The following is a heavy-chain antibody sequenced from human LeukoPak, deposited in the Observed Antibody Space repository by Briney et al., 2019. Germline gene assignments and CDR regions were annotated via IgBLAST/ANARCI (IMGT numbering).Heavy chain of an antibody. Sequence: PGGSLRLSCAGDGFTLSRNWMNWVRQAPGKGLEWVANIKQDGSDKYYVDSVKGRFTISRDNAKNSLHLQMNSLRVEDTAVYYCAGGVGWLADNWGQGTLVTVSS. CDR3: AGGVGWLADN. J-gene: IGHJ4*02. CDR1: GFTLSRNW. CDR2: IKQDGSDK. D-gene: IGHD6-19*01. V-gene: IGHV3-7*01.